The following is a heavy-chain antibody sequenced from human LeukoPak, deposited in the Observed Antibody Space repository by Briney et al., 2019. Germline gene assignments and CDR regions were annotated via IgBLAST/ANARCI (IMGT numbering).Heavy chain of an antibody. CDR3: ARCSTPHWIFDAFDI. D-gene: IGHD1-1*01. CDR2: INPNSGGT. Sequence: ASVKVSCKASGFTFTGHYMHWVRQAPGQGPEWMGWINPNSGGTNYAQKFQGRVTMTRDTSISTAYMELSGLRSDDTAVYYCARCSTPHWIFDAFDIWGQGTMVTVSS. CDR1: GFTFTGHY. V-gene: IGHV1-2*02. J-gene: IGHJ3*02.